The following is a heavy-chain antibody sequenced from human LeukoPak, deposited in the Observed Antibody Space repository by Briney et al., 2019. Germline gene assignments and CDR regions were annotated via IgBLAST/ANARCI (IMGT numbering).Heavy chain of an antibody. CDR1: GFTFSSYW. CDR2: IKQDGSEK. Sequence: GGSLRLSCAASGFTFSSYWMSWVRQAPGKGLEWVANIKQDGSEKYYVDSVKGRFTISRDNAKNSLYLQMNSLRAEDTAVYHCAKFSWGCSSTSCLTGPHWFDPWGQGTLVTVSS. D-gene: IGHD2-2*01. CDR3: AKFSWGCSSTSCLTGPHWFDP. V-gene: IGHV3-7*03. J-gene: IGHJ5*02.